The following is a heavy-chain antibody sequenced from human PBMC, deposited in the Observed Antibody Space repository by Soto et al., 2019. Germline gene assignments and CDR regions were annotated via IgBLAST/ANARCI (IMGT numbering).Heavy chain of an antibody. CDR2: INPSGGST. Sequence: ASVKVSCKASGYTFTSYYMHWVRQAPGQGLEWMGIINPSGGSTSYAQKFQGRVTMTRDTSTSTVYMELSSLRSEDTAVYYCARAYYDFWSGYYRANYYYYGMDVWGQGTTVTVSS. CDR1: GYTFTSYY. V-gene: IGHV1-46*01. CDR3: ARAYYDFWSGYYRANYYYYGMDV. J-gene: IGHJ6*02. D-gene: IGHD3-3*01.